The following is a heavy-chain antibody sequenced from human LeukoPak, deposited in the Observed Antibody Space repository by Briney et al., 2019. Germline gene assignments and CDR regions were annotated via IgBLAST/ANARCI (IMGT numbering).Heavy chain of an antibody. CDR1: GFTVSSNY. CDR2: IYSGGST. V-gene: IGHV3-53*04. J-gene: IGHJ4*02. D-gene: IGHD3-22*01. CDR3: AKDRDTYYYDSSGEGY. Sequence: GGSLRLSCAASGFTVSSNYMSWVRQAPGKGLEWVSVIYSGGSTYYADSVKGRFTISRHNSKNTLYLQMNSLRAEDTAVYYCAKDRDTYYYDSSGEGYWGQGTLVTVSS.